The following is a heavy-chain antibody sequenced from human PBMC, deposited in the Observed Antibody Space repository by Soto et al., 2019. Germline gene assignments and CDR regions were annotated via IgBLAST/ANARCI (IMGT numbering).Heavy chain of an antibody. D-gene: IGHD1-7*01. J-gene: IGHJ3*02. V-gene: IGHV3-33*01. CDR2: IWYDGSNK. Sequence: LRLSCAASGFSLSSYGMHWVRQAPGKGLEWVAVIWYDGSNKYYADSVRGRFTISRDNSKNTLYLQMNSLRAEDTAMYYCARDTGTGTTGNAFDIWGQGTMVT. CDR3: ARDTGTGTTGNAFDI. CDR1: GFSLSSYG.